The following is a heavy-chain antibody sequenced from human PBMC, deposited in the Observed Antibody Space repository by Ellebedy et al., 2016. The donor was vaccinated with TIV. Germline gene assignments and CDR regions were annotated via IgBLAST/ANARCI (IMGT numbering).Heavy chain of an antibody. CDR3: ARDPAPNCSTTSCSDAY. CDR1: GYTFTGYY. V-gene: IGHV1-2*02. Sequence: AASVKVSCKASGYTFTGYYMHWVRHAPGQGLEWMGWINPNSGDTDYAQNFQGRVTMTRDTSISTAYIELARLRSDDTAVFYCARDPAPNCSTTSCSDAYWGQGTLVTVSS. CDR2: INPNSGDT. D-gene: IGHD2-2*01. J-gene: IGHJ4*02.